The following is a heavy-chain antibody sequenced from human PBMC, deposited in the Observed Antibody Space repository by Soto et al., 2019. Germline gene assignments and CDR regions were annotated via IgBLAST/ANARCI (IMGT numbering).Heavy chain of an antibody. Sequence: QVQLQESGPGLVKPSGTLSLTCAVSGGSISSSNWWSWVRQLPGKGLEWIGEIYHSGRTNYNPSLKSRVTISVDKSKNQFALKLNSVTAADTAVYYCAKVRESRGPQPFDYWGQGTLVTVSS. CDR3: AKVRESRGPQPFDY. CDR2: IYHSGRT. CDR1: GGSISSSNW. V-gene: IGHV4-4*02. D-gene: IGHD3-10*01. J-gene: IGHJ4*02.